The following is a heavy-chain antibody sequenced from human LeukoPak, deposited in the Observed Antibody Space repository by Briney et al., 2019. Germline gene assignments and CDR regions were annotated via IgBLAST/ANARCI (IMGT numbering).Heavy chain of an antibody. V-gene: IGHV3-48*04. CDR2: ISSSGSTI. D-gene: IGHD3-22*01. CDR1: GFTFSSYA. J-gene: IGHJ4*02. Sequence: GRSLRLSCAASGFTFSSYAMHWVRQAPGKGLEWVSYISSSGSTIYYADSVKGRFTISRDNAKNSLYLQMNSLRAEDTAVYYCALHSSGYYGYWGQGTLVTVSS. CDR3: ALHSSGYYGY.